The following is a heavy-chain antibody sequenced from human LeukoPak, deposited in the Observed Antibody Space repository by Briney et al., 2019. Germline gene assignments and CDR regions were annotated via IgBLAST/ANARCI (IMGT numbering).Heavy chain of an antibody. D-gene: IGHD2-15*01. J-gene: IGHJ5*02. V-gene: IGHV4-38-2*02. CDR3: ARHRCSGGSCYPMNWFDP. Sequence: SETLSLTCTVSGYSISSGYFWGWIRQPPGKGLEWIGIIHSGESPYYSPSLESRITISIDTSNQFSLKLSSVTAADTAVYYCARHRCSGGSCYPMNWFDPWGQGTLVTVSS. CDR1: GYSISSGYF. CDR2: IHSGESP.